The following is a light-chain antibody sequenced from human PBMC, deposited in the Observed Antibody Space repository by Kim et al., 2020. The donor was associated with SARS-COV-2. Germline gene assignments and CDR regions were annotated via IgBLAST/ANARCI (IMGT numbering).Light chain of an antibody. CDR3: QQYSSYYRT. CDR1: QSISTW. Sequence: ASDGDRVTITWRASQSISTWLAWYQQKPGQVPKLLIYKASRLESGVPSSFSGSGSGTEFTLTISSLQPDDFATYYCQQYSSYYRTFGQGTKVDIK. V-gene: IGKV1-5*03. J-gene: IGKJ1*01. CDR2: KAS.